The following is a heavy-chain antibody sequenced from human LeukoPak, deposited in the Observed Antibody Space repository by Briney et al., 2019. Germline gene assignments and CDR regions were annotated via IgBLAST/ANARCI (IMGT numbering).Heavy chain of an antibody. V-gene: IGHV1-2*02. CDR2: INPNSGGT. CDR1: GYTFTGYY. Sequence: ASVKVSCKASGYTFTGYYMHWVRQAPGQGLEWMGWINPNSGGTNYAQKFQGRVTMTRDTSISTAYMELSRLRSDDTAVYYCARGTPYYYGSGSSNYREDTQRYFDYWGQGTLVTVSS. D-gene: IGHD3-10*01. J-gene: IGHJ4*02. CDR3: ARGTPYYYGSGSSNYREDTQRYFDY.